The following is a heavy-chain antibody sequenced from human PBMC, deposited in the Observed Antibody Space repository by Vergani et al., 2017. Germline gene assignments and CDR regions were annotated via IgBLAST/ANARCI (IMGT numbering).Heavy chain of an antibody. Sequence: EVQLVESGGGLIQPGGSLRLSCAASGFTVSSNYMSWVRQAPGKGLEWVSVIYSGGSTYYADSVKGRFTISRDNSKNTLYLQMNSLRAEDTAVYYCASGETRNYYESSGYTPTKYFQHWGQGTLVTVSS. V-gene: IGHV3-53*01. CDR2: IYSGGST. D-gene: IGHD3-22*01. CDR3: ASGETRNYYESSGYTPTKYFQH. J-gene: IGHJ1*01. CDR1: GFTVSSNY.